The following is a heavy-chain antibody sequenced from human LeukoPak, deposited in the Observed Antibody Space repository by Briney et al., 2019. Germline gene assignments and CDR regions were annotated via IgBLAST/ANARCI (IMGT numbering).Heavy chain of an antibody. Sequence: PGGSLRLSCAASGFTFSSYWMHWVRHAPGKGLGWVSRINSDGSSTNYADSVKGGFTISRDKAKNTLYLQMNSLRAEDTAVYYCARGRPYYFDYWGQGTLVTVSS. D-gene: IGHD6-6*01. V-gene: IGHV3-74*01. J-gene: IGHJ4*02. CDR2: INSDGSST. CDR1: GFTFSSYW. CDR3: ARGRPYYFDY.